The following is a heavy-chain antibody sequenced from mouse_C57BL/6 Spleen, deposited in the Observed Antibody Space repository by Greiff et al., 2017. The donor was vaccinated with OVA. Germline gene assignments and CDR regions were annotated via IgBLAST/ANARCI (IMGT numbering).Heavy chain of an antibody. V-gene: IGHV1-69*01. CDR2: IDPSDSYT. Sequence: QVQLQQPGAELVMPGASVKLSCKASGYTFPSYWMHWVKQRPGQGLEWIGEIDPSDSYTNYNQKFKGKSTLSVDKSSSTDYMQLSSLTSEDSAVYYCARGDGNYVLYAMDYWGQGTSVTVSS. CDR1: GYTFPSYW. J-gene: IGHJ4*01. D-gene: IGHD2-1*01. CDR3: ARGDGNYVLYAMDY.